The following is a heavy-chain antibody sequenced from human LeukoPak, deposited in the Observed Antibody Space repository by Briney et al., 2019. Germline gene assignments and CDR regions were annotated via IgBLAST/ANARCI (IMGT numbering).Heavy chain of an antibody. CDR1: GYSFATYW. V-gene: IGHV5-51*01. CDR2: IYPQDSDT. D-gene: IGHD2-2*01. CDR3: ARRHSYCTSSSCYLYLDN. J-gene: IGHJ4*02. Sequence: GESLKISCNGSGYSFATYWIGWVRQMPGKGLEWMGDIYPQDSDTKYSPSFQGQVAISADTPLNTAYLHWSSLQASDTAIYFCARRHSYCTSSSCYLYLDNWGQGALVTVSS.